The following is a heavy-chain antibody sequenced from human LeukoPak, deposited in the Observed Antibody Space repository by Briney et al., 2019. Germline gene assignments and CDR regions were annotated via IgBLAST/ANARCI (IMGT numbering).Heavy chain of an antibody. D-gene: IGHD1-26*01. CDR2: ISSSSSYI. J-gene: IGHJ6*03. V-gene: IGHV3-21*01. Sequence: GGSLRLSCAASGFTFSSYSMNWVRQAPGKGLEWVSYISSSSSYIYYADSVKGRFTISRDNAKNSLYLQMNNLRAEDTAVYYCARTPIDYYYYYMDVWGKGTTVTVSS. CDR1: GFTFSSYS. CDR3: ARTPIDYYYYYMDV.